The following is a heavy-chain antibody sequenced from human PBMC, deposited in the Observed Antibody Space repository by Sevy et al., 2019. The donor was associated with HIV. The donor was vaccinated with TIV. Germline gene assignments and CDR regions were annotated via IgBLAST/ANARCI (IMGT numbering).Heavy chain of an antibody. J-gene: IGHJ1*01. D-gene: IGHD2-15*01. CDR1: GYTFTNYH. V-gene: IGHV1-18*01. CDR3: ARARGGGEGPGQYVRH. Sequence: ASVKVSCKASGYTFTNYHITWVRQAPGQGLEWMGWITANNGNTNYAQRLQGRVTMTTDTSTNTAYMELRSLKSDDTAVDVCARARGGGEGPGQYVRHWGQGTLVTVSS. CDR2: ITANNGNT.